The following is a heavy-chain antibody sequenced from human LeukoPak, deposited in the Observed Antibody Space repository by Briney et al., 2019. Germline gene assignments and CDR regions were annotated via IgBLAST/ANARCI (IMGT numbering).Heavy chain of an antibody. CDR3: ARFTGSYCPYYFDY. CDR1: GGSINNYH. Sequence: PSETLSLTCTVSGGSINNYHWSWIPQPPGKGLEGSGHLSNSGNTHYNPSLRSRVSTSLDTSKSQFSLKLSSVTAADTAVYYCARFTGSYCPYYFDYWGRGTLVTVSS. CDR2: LSNSGNT. V-gene: IGHV4-59*01. J-gene: IGHJ4*02. D-gene: IGHD1-26*01.